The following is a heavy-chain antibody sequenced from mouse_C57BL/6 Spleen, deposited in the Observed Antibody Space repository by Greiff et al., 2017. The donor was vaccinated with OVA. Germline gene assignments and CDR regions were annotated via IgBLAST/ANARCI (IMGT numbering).Heavy chain of an antibody. V-gene: IGHV1-50*01. CDR2: IDPSDSYT. CDR1: GYTFTSYW. J-gene: IGHJ3*01. D-gene: IGHD1-3*01. Sequence: QVQLQQPGAELVKPGASVKLSCKASGYTFTSYWMQWVKQRPGQGLEWIGEIDPSDSYTNYNQKFKGKATLTVDTSSSTAYMQLSSLTSEDSAVYYCARGSSGVPFAYWGQGTLVTVSA. CDR3: ARGSSGVPFAY.